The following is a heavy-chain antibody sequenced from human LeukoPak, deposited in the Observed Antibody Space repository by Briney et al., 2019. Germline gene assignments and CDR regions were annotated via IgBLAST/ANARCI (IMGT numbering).Heavy chain of an antibody. CDR2: ISGSGGST. Sequence: GGSLRLSCAASGFTFSSYSMNWVRQAPGKGLEWVSAISGSGGSTYYADSVKGRFTISRDNSKNTLYLQMNSLRAEDTAVYYCAREKQLVVNYYYYGMDVWGQGTTVTVSS. V-gene: IGHV3-23*01. J-gene: IGHJ6*02. D-gene: IGHD6-13*01. CDR3: AREKQLVVNYYYYGMDV. CDR1: GFTFSSYS.